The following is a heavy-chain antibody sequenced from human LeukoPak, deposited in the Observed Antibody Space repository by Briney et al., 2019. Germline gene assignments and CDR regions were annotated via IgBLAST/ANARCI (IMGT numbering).Heavy chain of an antibody. J-gene: IGHJ2*01. V-gene: IGHV4-34*01. Sequence: SETLSLTCAGSGWSFSGYYWSWIRQPPGKGLEWIAEIHYRGSTSYKPSLRSRVTISGDTSKKQFSLKVTSVTAADTAVYYCARGILGSYYFDLWGRGTLVTV. CDR3: ARGILGSYYFDL. D-gene: IGHD3-16*01. CDR2: IHYRGST. CDR1: GWSFSGYY.